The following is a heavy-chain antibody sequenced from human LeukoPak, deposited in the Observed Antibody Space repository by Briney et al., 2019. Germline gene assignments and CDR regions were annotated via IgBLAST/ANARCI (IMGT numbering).Heavy chain of an antibody. CDR2: IYYSGST. D-gene: IGHD2-2*01. CDR3: ARSGYCSSTSCYGWFDP. Sequence: PSETLSLTCTVSGGSISSGGYYWSWIRQYPGKGLEWIGYIYYSGSTYYNPSLKSRVTISVDTSKNQFSLKLSSVTAADTAVYYCARSGYCSSTSCYGWFDPWGQGTLVTVSS. CDR1: GGSISSGGYY. V-gene: IGHV4-31*03. J-gene: IGHJ5*02.